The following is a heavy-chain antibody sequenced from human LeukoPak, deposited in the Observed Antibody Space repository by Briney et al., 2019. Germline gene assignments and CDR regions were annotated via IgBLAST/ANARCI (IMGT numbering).Heavy chain of an antibody. CDR3: AREYYYDISGYFLDY. D-gene: IGHD3-22*01. Sequence: GGSLRLFCGSSGFTFRSYGMHWVRQAPGKGLEWVALIWYDGGNKYFADSVKGRFTISRDNSQNTLYLQMNSLRAEDTAVYYCAREYYYDISGYFLDYWGQGTLVTVSS. CDR2: IWYDGGNK. J-gene: IGHJ4*02. V-gene: IGHV3-33*01. CDR1: GFTFRSYG.